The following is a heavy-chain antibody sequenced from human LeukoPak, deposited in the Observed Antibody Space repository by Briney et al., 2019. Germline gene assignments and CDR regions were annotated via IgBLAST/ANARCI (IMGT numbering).Heavy chain of an antibody. J-gene: IGHJ6*04. V-gene: IGHV3-48*04. CDR1: EFTFSSFG. Sequence: HTGGSLRLSCSASEFTFSSFGMNWVRQAPGKGLEWVSYISSSSSTIYYADSVKGRFTISRDNAKNSLYLQMNSLRAEDTAVYYCAELGITMIGGVWGKGTTVTISS. CDR2: ISSSSSTI. CDR3: AELGITMIGGV. D-gene: IGHD3-10*02.